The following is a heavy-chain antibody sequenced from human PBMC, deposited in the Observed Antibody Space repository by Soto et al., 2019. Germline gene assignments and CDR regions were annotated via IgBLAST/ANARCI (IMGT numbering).Heavy chain of an antibody. Sequence: GGSLRLSCAASVFTFSSYSMHWVCQAPGKGLEWVAVISCDGSNEYYADSVKGRFTISRENSKNTLYMKMNSLRAEDTAVYYCAREEDVVVVAAMGAFDIWGQGTMVTVS. CDR1: VFTFSSYS. CDR2: ISCDGSNE. D-gene: IGHD2-15*01. CDR3: AREEDVVVVAAMGAFDI. J-gene: IGHJ3*02. V-gene: IGHV3-30-3*01.